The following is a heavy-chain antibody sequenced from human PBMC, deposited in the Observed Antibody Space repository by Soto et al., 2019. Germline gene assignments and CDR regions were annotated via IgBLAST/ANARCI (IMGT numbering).Heavy chain of an antibody. CDR1: GYSFTSYW. V-gene: IGHV5-51*01. J-gene: IGHJ4*02. Sequence: PGESLKISCKVSGYSFTSYWINWVRQMPGKGLEWMGIIYPGDSDTRYSPSFQGQITISVDKSISTAYLQRSSLKASDTAMYYCARRSEDLDSWGQGTMVTVSS. CDR2: IYPGDSDT. CDR3: ARRSEDLDS.